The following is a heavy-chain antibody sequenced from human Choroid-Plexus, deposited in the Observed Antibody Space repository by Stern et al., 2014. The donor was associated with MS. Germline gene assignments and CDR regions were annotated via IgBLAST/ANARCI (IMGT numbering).Heavy chain of an antibody. V-gene: IGHV3-30*18. CDR1: GFTFGSCA. Sequence: QVQLVESGGGVVKPGRPLRLSCVASGFTFGSCAMHWGRQAPGKGLEWVGGVSHDGSYKYYADSVKGRFTISRDNSQNTLYMQMSSLRPEDTAVYYCAKDRQYLTYFFDHWGQGSLVTVSS. J-gene: IGHJ5*02. CDR3: AKDRQYLTYFFDH. D-gene: IGHD2/OR15-2a*01. CDR2: VSHDGSYK.